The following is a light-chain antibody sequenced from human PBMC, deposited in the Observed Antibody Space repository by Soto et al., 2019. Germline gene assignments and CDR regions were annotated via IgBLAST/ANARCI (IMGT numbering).Light chain of an antibody. CDR1: SSDIGGYKY. V-gene: IGLV2-14*03. CDR3: SSYTTTTTAIT. J-gene: IGLJ2*01. Sequence: QSALTQPASVSGSPGQSITISCTGTSSDIGGYKYVSWYQQHPGKVPKLIIYEVSNRPSGVSNRFAASKSGNTASLTISGLPADDEADYYCSSYTTTTTAITFGGGTQLTVL. CDR2: EVS.